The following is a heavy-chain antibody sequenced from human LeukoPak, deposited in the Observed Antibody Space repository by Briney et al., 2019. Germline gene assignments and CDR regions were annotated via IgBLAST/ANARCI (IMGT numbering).Heavy chain of an antibody. J-gene: IGHJ4*02. Sequence: GGSLRLSCSASGFTFSDYAMNWVRQAPGKGLEWVSSISSSSSYIYYADSVKGRFTISRDNAKNSLYLQMNSLRAEDTAVYYCARAGYSYGPRLGPFDYWGQGTLVTVSS. CDR1: GFTFSDYA. D-gene: IGHD5-18*01. CDR2: ISSSSSYI. V-gene: IGHV3-21*01. CDR3: ARAGYSYGPRLGPFDY.